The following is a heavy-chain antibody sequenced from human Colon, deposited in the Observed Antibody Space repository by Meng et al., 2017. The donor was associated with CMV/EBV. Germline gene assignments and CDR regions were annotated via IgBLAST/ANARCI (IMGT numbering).Heavy chain of an antibody. CDR1: GFHVRNYN. CDR2: ISRNSETI. V-gene: IGHV3-48*04. Sequence: GESLKISCVGSGFHVRNYNMNWVRQAPGKGLEWVAFISRNSETIYHADSVRGRFAISRDNARNSLYLDMNSLRADDTGVYFCANLPVTSGFLRADDYWGQGTLVTVSS. J-gene: IGHJ4*02. CDR3: ANLPVTSGFLRADDY. D-gene: IGHD5-12*01.